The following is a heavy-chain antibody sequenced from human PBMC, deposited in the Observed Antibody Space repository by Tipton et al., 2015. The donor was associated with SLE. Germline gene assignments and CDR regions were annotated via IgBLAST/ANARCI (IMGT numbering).Heavy chain of an antibody. D-gene: IGHD2-21*02. CDR3: AREAMTYDS. J-gene: IGHJ5*01. CDR1: GFNFNYYW. V-gene: IGHV3-74*01. Sequence: SLRLSCTASGFNFNYYWMHWVRQVPGKGLLWVSHINNGGTTTTYADSVKGRFTISRDNTKNTLYLHMNSLGAEDTAVYYCAREAMTYDSWGQGTLVTVSS. CDR2: INNGGTTT.